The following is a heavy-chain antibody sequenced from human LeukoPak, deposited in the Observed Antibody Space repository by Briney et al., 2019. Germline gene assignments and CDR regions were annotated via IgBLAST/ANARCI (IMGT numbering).Heavy chain of an antibody. CDR2: ISGSGGST. CDR3: AKSVLVSRDGYNY. CDR1: GLTFSSYA. Sequence: GGSLRLSCAASGLTFSSYAMSWVRQAPGKGLEWVSAISGSGGSTYYADSVKGRFTISRDNSKNTLYLQMNSLRAEDTAVYYCAKSVLVSRDGYNYWGQGTLVTVSS. D-gene: IGHD5-24*01. J-gene: IGHJ4*02. V-gene: IGHV3-23*01.